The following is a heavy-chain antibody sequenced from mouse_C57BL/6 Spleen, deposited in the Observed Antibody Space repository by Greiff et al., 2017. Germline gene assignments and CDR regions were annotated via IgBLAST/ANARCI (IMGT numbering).Heavy chain of an antibody. CDR3: ARWVSSGYFYYCDY. D-gene: IGHD3-2*02. V-gene: IGHV1-82*01. CDR2: ICPGAGDT. Sequence: VQGVESGPELVQPGASVKISCKASGYAFSSSWMNWVKQRPGKGLEWIGRICPGAGDTNYNGKFKGKATLTADKSSSTAYMQLSSLTSEDTAVYFCARWVSSGYFYYCDYWGQGTTRTVSS. J-gene: IGHJ2*01. CDR1: GYAFSSSW.